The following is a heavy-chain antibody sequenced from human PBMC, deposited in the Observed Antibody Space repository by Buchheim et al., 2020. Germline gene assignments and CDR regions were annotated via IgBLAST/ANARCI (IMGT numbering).Heavy chain of an antibody. CDR3: ARGGGYYFGP. V-gene: IGHV3-7*01. J-gene: IGHJ5*02. CDR2: INQDGSEK. Sequence: EVQLVDSGGSLVQPGGSLRLSCAASGFTFSDYWMSWVRQAPGKGLEWVANINQDGSEKCYVDSVKGRFTISRDNAKKSLDLQMNSLRAEDTAVYYCARGGGYYFGPWGQGTL. D-gene: IGHD3-3*01. CDR1: GFTFSDYW.